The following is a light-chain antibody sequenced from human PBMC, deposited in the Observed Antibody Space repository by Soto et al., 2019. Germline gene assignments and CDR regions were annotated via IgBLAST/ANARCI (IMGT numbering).Light chain of an antibody. Sequence: QPPSPPSFSPRGKDPPSPTASQSVGTYFAWYQQKPGQAPRLLIYDSSNRATGIPARFSGSGSGTDFTLTISSLEPEDFAVYYCQQRSDWPSTFGGGTKV. CDR2: DSS. CDR1: QSVGTY. CDR3: QQRSDWPST. J-gene: IGKJ4*01. V-gene: IGKV3-11*01.